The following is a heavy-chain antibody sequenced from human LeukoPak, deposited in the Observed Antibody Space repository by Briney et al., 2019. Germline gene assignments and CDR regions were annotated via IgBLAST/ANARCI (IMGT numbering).Heavy chain of an antibody. D-gene: IGHD6-19*01. V-gene: IGHV3-23*01. J-gene: IGHJ3*02. CDR1: GFTFSSYA. CDR3: ARDRIAVTGNDAFDI. CDR2: LSGSGGST. Sequence: PGGFLRLSCAASGFTFSSYAMSWVRQAPGKGLEWVSALSGSGGSTYYADSVKGRSTISRDNAKNSLYLQMNSLRAEDTAVYYCARDRIAVTGNDAFDIWGQGTMVTVSS.